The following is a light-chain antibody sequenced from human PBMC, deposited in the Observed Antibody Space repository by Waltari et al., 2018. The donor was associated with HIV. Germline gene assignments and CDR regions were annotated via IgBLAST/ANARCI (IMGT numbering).Light chain of an antibody. J-gene: IGLJ2*01. V-gene: IGLV1-51*02. CDR2: ENS. CDR3: GTWDSSLSGGV. Sequence: HSVLTQQPSLSAAPGQKVTISCSGNSFNIGNSDVAWYQQVPGKDPKLLVFENSKRPVGIPDRFSGSKSGTSATLDIATLQTGDEADYYCGTWDSSLSGGVFGGGTKLTVL. CDR1: SFNIGNSD.